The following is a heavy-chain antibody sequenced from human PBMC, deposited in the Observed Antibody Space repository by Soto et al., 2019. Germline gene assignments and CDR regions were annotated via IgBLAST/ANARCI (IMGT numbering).Heavy chain of an antibody. CDR3: ARDRGKMGEARSGLDP. D-gene: IGHD3-16*01. Sequence: ASVKVSCKASGYTFTSYAMHWVRQAPGQRLEWMGWINAGNGNTKYSQKFQGRVTITRDTSASTAYMELSSLRSEDTAVYYCARDRGKMGEARSGLDPWGQRTLVTVST. CDR1: GYTFTSYA. J-gene: IGHJ5*02. V-gene: IGHV1-3*01. CDR2: INAGNGNT.